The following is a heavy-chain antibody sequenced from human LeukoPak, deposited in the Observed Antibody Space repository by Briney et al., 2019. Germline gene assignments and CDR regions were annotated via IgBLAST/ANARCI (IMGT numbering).Heavy chain of an antibody. V-gene: IGHV3-49*04. CDR3: TRDWRLPPKYYYDSSGYYYKDAFDI. Sequence: RPGGSLRLSCAASGFTFGDYAMSWVRQAPGKGLEWVGFIRSKAYGGTTEYAASVKGRFTISRDDSKSIAYLQMNSLKTEDTAVYYCTRDWRLPPKYYYDSSGYYYKDAFDIWGQGTMVTVSS. J-gene: IGHJ3*02. CDR2: IRSKAYGGTT. CDR1: GFTFGDYA. D-gene: IGHD3-22*01.